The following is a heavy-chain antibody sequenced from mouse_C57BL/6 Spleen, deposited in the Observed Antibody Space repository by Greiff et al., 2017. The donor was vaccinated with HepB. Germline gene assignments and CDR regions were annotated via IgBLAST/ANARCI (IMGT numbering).Heavy chain of an antibody. V-gene: IGHV1-52*01. Sequence: VQLQQPGAELVRPGSSVKLSCKASGYTFTSYWMHWVKQRPIQGLEWIGNIDPYDSATHYNQKFKDKATLTVDKSSSTAYMQLSSLTSEDSAVYYCARDYDYDIAMDYWGQGTSVTVSS. CDR3: ARDYDYDIAMDY. CDR2: IDPYDSAT. CDR1: GYTFTSYW. J-gene: IGHJ4*01. D-gene: IGHD2-4*01.